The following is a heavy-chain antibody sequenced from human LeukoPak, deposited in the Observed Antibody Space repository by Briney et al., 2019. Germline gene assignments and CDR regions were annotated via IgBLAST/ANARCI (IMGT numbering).Heavy chain of an antibody. CDR3: ARSRIQLWSPFDY. CDR2: IYYSGST. J-gene: IGHJ4*02. CDR1: GGSISSYY. D-gene: IGHD5-18*01. Sequence: SETLSLTCTVSGGSISSYYWSWIRQPPGKGLELIGYIYYSGSTNYNPSLKSRVTISVDTSKNQFSLKLSSVTAADTAVYYCARSRIQLWSPFDYWGQGTLVTVSS. V-gene: IGHV4-59*08.